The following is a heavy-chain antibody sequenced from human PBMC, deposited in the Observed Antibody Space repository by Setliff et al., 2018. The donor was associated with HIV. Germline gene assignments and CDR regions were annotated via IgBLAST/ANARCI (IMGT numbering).Heavy chain of an antibody. CDR1: GGTFSSYT. D-gene: IGHD3-16*01. CDR3: ARADIMITFGGVPRAFDV. CDR2: IIPILGIA. V-gene: IGHV1-69*02. Sequence: SVKVSCKASGGTFSSYTISWVRQAPGQGLEWMGRIIPILGIANYAQKFQGRVTMTRATSVNTAFMELSRLRSDDTAVYYCARADIMITFGGVPRAFDVWGQGTMVTVSS. J-gene: IGHJ3*01.